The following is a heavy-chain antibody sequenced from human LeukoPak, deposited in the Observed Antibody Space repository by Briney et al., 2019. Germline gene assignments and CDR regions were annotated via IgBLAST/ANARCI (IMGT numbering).Heavy chain of an antibody. J-gene: IGHJ4*02. CDR2: IYSSDGAT. CDR1: GYTFTSYY. D-gene: IGHD2-2*01. CDR3: ARGKSTAHLSFDF. V-gene: IGHV1-46*01. Sequence: ASVKVSCKASGYTFTSYYIHWVRQAPGQGLEWMGIIYSSDGATYYADTFQGRVTMTRDKSTSTVYMELSTLRSDDTAMYYCARGKSTAHLSFDFWGQGTLVTVSS.